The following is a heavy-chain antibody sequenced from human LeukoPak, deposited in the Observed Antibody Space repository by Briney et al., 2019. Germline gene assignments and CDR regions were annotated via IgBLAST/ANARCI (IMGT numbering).Heavy chain of an antibody. CDR2: IYYSGST. CDR3: ARDEYYGRDAFDI. V-gene: IGHV4-61*01. D-gene: IGHD3-10*01. J-gene: IGHJ3*02. CDR1: GGSISSSSYY. Sequence: SDTLSLTCTASGGSISSSSYYWSWIRQPPGKGLEWIGYIYYSGSTNYNPSLKSRVTISVDTSKNQFSLKLSSVTAADTAVYYCARDEYYGRDAFDIWGQGTMVTVSS.